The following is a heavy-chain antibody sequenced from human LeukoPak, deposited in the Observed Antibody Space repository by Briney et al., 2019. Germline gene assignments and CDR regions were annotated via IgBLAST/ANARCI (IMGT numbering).Heavy chain of an antibody. J-gene: IGHJ3*02. D-gene: IGHD1-26*01. CDR3: AKDGVRGALDAFDI. CDR1: GITFRSYA. CDR2: ISGSGGTT. Sequence: GGSLRLSCAASGITFRSYAMSWVRQAPGKGLEWVSDISGSGGTTFYADSVKGRFTISRDNSNNTLYVQMNSLRAEDTAVYYCAKDGVRGALDAFDIWGQGTMVTVSS. V-gene: IGHV3-23*01.